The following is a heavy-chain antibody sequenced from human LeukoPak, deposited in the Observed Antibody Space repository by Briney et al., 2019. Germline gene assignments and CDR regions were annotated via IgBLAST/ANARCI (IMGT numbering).Heavy chain of an antibody. Sequence: SETLSLTCTVSGGSISSGGYYWSWIRQHPGKGLEWIGYIYYSGSTYYNPSLKSRVTMSVDTSKNQFSLKLDSVTAADTAVYYCARFSNDHGVKFDYWGQGTLVTVSS. CDR1: GGSISSGGYY. V-gene: IGHV4-31*03. CDR3: ARFSNDHGVKFDY. J-gene: IGHJ4*02. CDR2: IYYSGST. D-gene: IGHD4-17*01.